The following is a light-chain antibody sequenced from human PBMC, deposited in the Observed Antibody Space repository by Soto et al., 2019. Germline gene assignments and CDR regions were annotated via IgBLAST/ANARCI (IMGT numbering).Light chain of an antibody. Sequence: EIEMTQSPDTLSVSPGERASLSCRASQSVKTKLAWYQKKPGKAPKLLIYAASTLQSGVPSRFSGSGSGTDFTLTISSLQPDDFATYYCQQVNHFPFTFGQGTYLEIK. J-gene: IGKJ2*01. CDR3: QQVNHFPFT. CDR1: QSVKTK. CDR2: AAS. V-gene: IGKV1-12*01.